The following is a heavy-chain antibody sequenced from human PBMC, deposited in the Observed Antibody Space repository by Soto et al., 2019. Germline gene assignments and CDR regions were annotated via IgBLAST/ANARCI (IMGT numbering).Heavy chain of an antibody. J-gene: IGHJ6*03. CDR2: ISGGGVST. V-gene: IGHV3-23*01. CDR1: RFTFDSYA. Sequence: GGSLRLSCAASRFTFDSYAMSWVRQAPGKGLEWVSAISGGGVSTYYADSVKGRFTISRDNSKNTLYLQMSSLRAEDTAVYYCAKVFYYYYMDVWGKGTTVTVSS. CDR3: AKVFYYYYMDV.